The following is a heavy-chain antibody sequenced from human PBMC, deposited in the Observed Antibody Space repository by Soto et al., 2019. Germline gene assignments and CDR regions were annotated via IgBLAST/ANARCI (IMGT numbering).Heavy chain of an antibody. CDR2: IIPILGIA. V-gene: IGHV1-69*02. J-gene: IGHJ4*02. CDR1: GGTFSSYT. Sequence: QVQLVQSGAEVKKPGSSVKVSCKASGGTFSSYTISWVRQAPGQGLEWMGRIIPILGIANYAQKFQGRVTITAHKXXSKAYMELSSLGSEDTAVYYCAMEYCSSTSCYRDYWGQGTLVTVSS. D-gene: IGHD2-2*02. CDR3: AMEYCSSTSCYRDY.